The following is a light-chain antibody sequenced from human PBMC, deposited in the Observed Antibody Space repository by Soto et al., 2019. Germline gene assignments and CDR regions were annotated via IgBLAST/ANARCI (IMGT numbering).Light chain of an antibody. CDR1: STDVGGYNY. V-gene: IGLV2-14*01. CDR3: GSYTSTDTPFV. J-gene: IGLJ1*01. Sequence: QSALAQPSSVSGSPGQSITISCTGTSTDVGGYNYVSWYQHHPGKGPKLIIYVVSNRPSGVSDRFSGSKSGNKASLIISNLEAEDESDYYCGSYTSTDTPFVFGTGTRSPS. CDR2: VVS.